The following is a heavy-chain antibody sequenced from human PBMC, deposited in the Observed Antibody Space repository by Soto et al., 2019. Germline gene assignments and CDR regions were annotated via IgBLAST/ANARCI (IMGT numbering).Heavy chain of an antibody. J-gene: IGHJ4*02. Sequence: EVQLVESGGGLVKPGGSLRLSCAASGFTFSSYSMNWVRQAPGKGLEWVSSISSSSSYISYADSVKGRFTISRDNAKNSRYLPMNSLRAEDTAVYYCARDGATYYYGSGSYYNIYWGQGTLVTVSS. CDR3: ARDGATYYYGSGSYYNIY. D-gene: IGHD3-10*01. CDR2: ISSSSSYI. CDR1: GFTFSSYS. V-gene: IGHV3-21*01.